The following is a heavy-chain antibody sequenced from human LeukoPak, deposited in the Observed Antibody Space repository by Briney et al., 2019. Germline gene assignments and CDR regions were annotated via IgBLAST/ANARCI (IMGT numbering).Heavy chain of an antibody. Sequence: GSLRLSCAASGFPFNAYSINWVRQAPGKGLEWVSSFGSGGDSIYYADSVEGRFTISGDNAKNSVFLQMNSLRVEDAAVYYCARVDPYGDYGPWGQGTLVTVSS. J-gene: IGHJ5*02. D-gene: IGHD4-17*01. CDR2: FGSGGDSI. CDR1: GFPFNAYS. V-gene: IGHV3-21*01. CDR3: ARVDPYGDYGP.